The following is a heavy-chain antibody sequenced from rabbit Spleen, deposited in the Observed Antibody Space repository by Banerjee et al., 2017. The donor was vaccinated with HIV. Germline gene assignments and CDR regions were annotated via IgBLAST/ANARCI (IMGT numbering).Heavy chain of an antibody. CDR3: ARGGYGGHIYAMGL. Sequence: QEQLEESGGDLVKPGASLTLTCKASGFTISGNYWICWVRQAPGKGLEWIGCIYTGSSGITYYASWAKGRFTISKASSTTVTLQMTSLTDADTATYFCARGGYGGHIYAMGLWGQGTLVTVS. J-gene: IGHJ6*01. CDR1: GFTISGNYW. CDR2: IYTGSSGIT. D-gene: IGHD4-2*01. V-gene: IGHV1S45*01.